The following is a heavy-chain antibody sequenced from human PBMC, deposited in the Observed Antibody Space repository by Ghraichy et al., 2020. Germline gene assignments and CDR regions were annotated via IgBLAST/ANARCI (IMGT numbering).Heavy chain of an antibody. D-gene: IGHD2-2*01. Sequence: ASVKVSCKASGYTFTSYGISWVRQAPGQGLEWMGWISAYNGNTNYAQKLQGRVTMTTDTSTSTAYMELRSLRSDDTAVYYCARVIVVVPAALGYMDVWGKGTTVTVSS. CDR1: GYTFTSYG. CDR2: ISAYNGNT. CDR3: ARVIVVVPAALGYMDV. J-gene: IGHJ6*03. V-gene: IGHV1-18*01.